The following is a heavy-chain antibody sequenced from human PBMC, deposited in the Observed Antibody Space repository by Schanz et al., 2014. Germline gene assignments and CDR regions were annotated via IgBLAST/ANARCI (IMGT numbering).Heavy chain of an antibody. CDR3: ARAKRFGDMDV. J-gene: IGHJ6*02. D-gene: IGHD3-10*01. CDR1: GYTFSDYG. Sequence: QVQLVQSGDEVKKPGASVKVSCKTSGYTFSDYGITWVRQAPGQGLEWVGWISPYTGNTHYFDKMEGRVTMTTDTSTSTAYMELRSLRSDDTAVYYCARAKRFGDMDVWGQGTTVIVSS. CDR2: ISPYTGNT. V-gene: IGHV1-18*01.